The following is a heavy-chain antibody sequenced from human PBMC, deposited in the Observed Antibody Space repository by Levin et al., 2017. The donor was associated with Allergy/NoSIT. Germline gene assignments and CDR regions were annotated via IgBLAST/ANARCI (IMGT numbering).Heavy chain of an antibody. CDR2: ITSSSGTI. CDR3: ARDLYYGSGSQYYFDY. Sequence: GGSLRLSCAASGFTFSSYDMNWVRQAPGKGLEWVSYITSSSGTINYADSVKGRFTISRDNAKNSLYLQMNSLIPEDTAVYYCARDLYYGSGSQYYFDYWGQGTLVTVSS. V-gene: IGHV3-48*01. CDR1: GFTFSSYD. J-gene: IGHJ4*02. D-gene: IGHD3-10*01.